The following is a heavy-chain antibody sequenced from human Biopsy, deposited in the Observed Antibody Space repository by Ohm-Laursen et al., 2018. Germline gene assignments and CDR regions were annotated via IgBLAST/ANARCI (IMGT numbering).Heavy chain of an antibody. J-gene: IGHJ1*01. CDR2: NIPILGTG. Sequence: SSVKVSCKGPGGTFSNYGVNWVRQAPGQGLEWLGGNIPILGTGNYAQKFQDRVTVAADTSTSTATMELRSLRSDDTAVYYCATKLTGYFHHWGQGTLVIVSS. CDR3: ATKLTGYFHH. V-gene: IGHV1-69*06. D-gene: IGHD3-9*01. CDR1: GGTFSNYG.